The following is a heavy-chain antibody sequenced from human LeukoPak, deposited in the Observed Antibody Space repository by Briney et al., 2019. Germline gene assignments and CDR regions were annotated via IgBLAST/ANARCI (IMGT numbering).Heavy chain of an antibody. D-gene: IGHD2/OR15-2a*01. CDR1: GFTFSNYW. J-gene: IGHJ4*02. CDR3: ARGGFSHGFDL. V-gene: IGHV3-74*01. Sequence: GGSLRLSCAASGFTFSNYWMHWVRQAPGKGLVWVSRINSDGSSTSYADSVKGRFTTSRDNAKNTVFLQMNSLRVEDTAVYYCARGGFSHGFDLWGQGTRVTVSS. CDR2: INSDGSST.